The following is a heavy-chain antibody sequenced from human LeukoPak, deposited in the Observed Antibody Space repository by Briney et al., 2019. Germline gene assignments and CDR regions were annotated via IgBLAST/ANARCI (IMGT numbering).Heavy chain of an antibody. D-gene: IGHD6-13*01. V-gene: IGHV3-66*01. CDR2: IYSGGTT. CDR3: ARAAPGTPPDY. CDR1: GFTFSSNY. J-gene: IGHJ4*02. Sequence: GGSLRLSCAASGFTFSSNYMSWVRQAPGKGLEWVSVIYSGGTTYYADSVKGRFTISRDNSKNTLLLQMNSLRAEDTAVYYCARAAPGTPPDYWGQGTLVTVSS.